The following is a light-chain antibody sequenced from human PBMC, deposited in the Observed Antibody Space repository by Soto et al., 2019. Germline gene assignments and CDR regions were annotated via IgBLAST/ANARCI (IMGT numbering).Light chain of an antibody. CDR3: KSYAGSNTYV. CDR1: KSDIGVYDF. V-gene: IGLV2-8*01. CDR2: EVV. J-gene: IGLJ1*01. Sequence: QSVLTQPPSASGSPGQSVTISCTATKSDIGVYDFVSWYQHHPGKAPRLIIYEVVQRPSGVPDRFSGSKSGNTASLTVSGLQAADEADYFCKSYAGSNTYVFGSGTKLTVL.